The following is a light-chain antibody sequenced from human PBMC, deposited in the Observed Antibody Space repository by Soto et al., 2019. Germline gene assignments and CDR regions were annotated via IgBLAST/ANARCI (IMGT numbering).Light chain of an antibody. CDR2: YDG. Sequence: SYELTQPPSVSVAPGKTARLTCGGNDIGTKSVHWYLQKPGQAPVLVIYYDGDRPSGVPERFSGSNSENTATLTISRVEAGDEADDYCQGWDSTSDHVVFGGGTKLTVL. J-gene: IGLJ2*01. V-gene: IGLV3-21*04. CDR3: QGWDSTSDHVV. CDR1: DIGTKS.